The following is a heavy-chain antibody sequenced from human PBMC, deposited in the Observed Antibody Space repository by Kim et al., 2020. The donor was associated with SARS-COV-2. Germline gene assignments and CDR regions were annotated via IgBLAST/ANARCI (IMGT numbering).Heavy chain of an antibody. CDR2: ISFDGRNK. D-gene: IGHD3-10*01. CDR3: ARGNYYESVSLSDYYNGMDV. CDR1: GLSFDSSA. V-gene: IGHV3-30-3*01. Sequence: GGSLRLSCAASGLSFDSSAMNWVRQAPGKGLECVAVISFDGRNKDYADSVKGRFTISRDNSKSTLHLQMNSLRVEDTAVYYCARGNYYESVSLSDYYNGMDVWGQGTTVTVSS. J-gene: IGHJ6*02.